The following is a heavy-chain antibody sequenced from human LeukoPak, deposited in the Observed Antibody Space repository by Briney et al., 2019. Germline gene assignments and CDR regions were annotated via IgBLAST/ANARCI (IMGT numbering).Heavy chain of an antibody. J-gene: IGHJ2*01. CDR3: ARGRQGAKTRYFDL. V-gene: IGHV3-64*01. CDR1: GIIFRNYA. Sequence: GGTLRLSCAASGIIFRNYAIPWVRQGPGKGLECISTISSDGGSTYYANSVKGRFTISRDNSKNTLYLQMGSLRAEDMAVYYCARGRQGAKTRYFDLWGRGTRVTVSS. CDR2: ISSDGGST. D-gene: IGHD1-26*01.